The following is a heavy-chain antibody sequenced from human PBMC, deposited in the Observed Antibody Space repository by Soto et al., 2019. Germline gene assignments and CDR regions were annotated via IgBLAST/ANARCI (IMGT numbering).Heavy chain of an antibody. V-gene: IGHV4-59*01. CDR1: GGSISSYY. J-gene: IGHJ4*02. Sequence: ETLSLTCTVSGGSISSYYWSWIRQPPGKGLEWIGYIYYSGSTNYNPSLKSRVTISVDTSKNQFSLKLSSVTAADTAVYYCAGFITMIVVWGQGTLVTVSS. CDR3: AGFITMIVV. CDR2: IYYSGST. D-gene: IGHD3-22*01.